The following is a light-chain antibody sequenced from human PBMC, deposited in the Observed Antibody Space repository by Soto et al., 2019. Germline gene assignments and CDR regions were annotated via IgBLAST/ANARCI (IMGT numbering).Light chain of an antibody. J-gene: IGKJ5*01. CDR2: DTS. CDR1: RGIGST. Sequence: EVVMTQSQATLSVSPGERATLSCRASRGIGSTLAWYQQKPGQTPRLLIYDTSTRATGVPARFSGSGSGTDFTLTITSLEPEDFAVYFCHQRYNWPRVTFGQGTRLEI. CDR3: HQRYNWPRVT. V-gene: IGKV3-15*01.